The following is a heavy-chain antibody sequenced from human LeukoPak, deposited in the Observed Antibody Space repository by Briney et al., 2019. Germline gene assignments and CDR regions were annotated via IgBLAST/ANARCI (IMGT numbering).Heavy chain of an antibody. CDR3: ARHGTIFGVVILDYYYMDV. J-gene: IGHJ6*03. Sequence: GESLKISCKGSGYSFTSYWIGWVRQMPGKGLEWMGIIDPGDSDTRYSPSFQGQVTISADKSISTAYLQWSSLKASDTAMYYCARHGTIFGVVILDYYYMDVWGKGTTVTVPS. D-gene: IGHD3-3*01. V-gene: IGHV5-51*01. CDR2: IDPGDSDT. CDR1: GYSFTSYW.